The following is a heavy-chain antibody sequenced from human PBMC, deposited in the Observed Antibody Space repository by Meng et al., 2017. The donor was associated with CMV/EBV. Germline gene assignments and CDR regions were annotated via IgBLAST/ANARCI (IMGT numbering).Heavy chain of an antibody. CDR2: INPNDDT. V-gene: IGHV1-2*02. J-gene: IGHJ4*02. CDR3: ARSSGWSRFDY. Sequence: QVQLVPSGAEVKKPGASVKVPFKASGYTVTDYYIHGVRQAPGQWLEWMGWINPNDDTNYAQNFQGRVTMTRDMSINTVYMELSRLTSDDTAVYYCARSSGWSRFDYWGLGTLVTVSS. CDR1: GYTVTDYY. D-gene: IGHD6-19*01.